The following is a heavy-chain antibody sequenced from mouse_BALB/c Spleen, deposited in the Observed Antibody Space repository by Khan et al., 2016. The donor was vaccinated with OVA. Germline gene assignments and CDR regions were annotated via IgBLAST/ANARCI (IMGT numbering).Heavy chain of an antibody. J-gene: IGHJ2*01. D-gene: IGHD1-1*01. V-gene: IGHV3-2*02. CDR2: ISYSGNT. CDR1: GYSITTDYA. CDR3: ARVYGGDFDY. Sequence: EVKLEESGPGLVKPSQSLSLTCTVTGYSITTDYAWNWIRQFPGNSLEWMGFISYSGNTKYNPSLKSRISITRDTSKNQFFLQLKSVTTEDTARYYCARVYGGDFDYWGQGTTLTVSS.